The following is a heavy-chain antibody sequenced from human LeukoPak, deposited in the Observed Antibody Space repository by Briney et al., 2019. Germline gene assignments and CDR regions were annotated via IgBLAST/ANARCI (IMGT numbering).Heavy chain of an antibody. Sequence: SETLSLTCAGYGGSLSGSYWSWLRQPPGKGLEWIGEINHSGSANYNPSLKSRVTLSIDKSKNQFSLNLNSVTAADTAVYYCARARRDSGYYKVDYWGQGTLVTVSS. CDR2: INHSGSA. V-gene: IGHV4-34*01. CDR3: ARARRDSGYYKVDY. J-gene: IGHJ4*02. CDR1: GGSLSGSY. D-gene: IGHD3-3*01.